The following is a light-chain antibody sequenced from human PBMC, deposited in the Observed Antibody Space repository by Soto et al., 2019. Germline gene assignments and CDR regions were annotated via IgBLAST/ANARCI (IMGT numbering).Light chain of an antibody. CDR3: QQRHMWPIT. Sequence: EVVLRQSPVSLGLSPGERASLSCRASQSFRGLLAWYQQKPGQAPRLLIYDAYNRATGIPPRFSGSGSGTDFTLTISSLEPEDSAVYYCQQRHMWPITFGQGTRLEIK. J-gene: IGKJ5*01. CDR2: DAY. V-gene: IGKV3-11*01. CDR1: QSFRGL.